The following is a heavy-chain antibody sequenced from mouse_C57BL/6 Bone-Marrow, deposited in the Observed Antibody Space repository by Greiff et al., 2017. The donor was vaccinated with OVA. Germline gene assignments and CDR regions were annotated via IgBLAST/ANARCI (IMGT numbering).Heavy chain of an antibody. J-gene: IGHJ2*01. CDR1: GFNIKNNH. CDR2: IDSANGNT. V-gene: IGHV14-3*01. D-gene: IGHD2-1*01. Sequence: EVQLQQSVAELVRPGASVKLSCTASGFNIKNNHMHRVKQRPEQGLEWIGRIDSANGNTKYAPKFQGKATITADTSSNTAYLQLSSLTSEDTAIYYCAWQGNYEDYWGQGTTLTVSS. CDR3: AWQGNYEDY.